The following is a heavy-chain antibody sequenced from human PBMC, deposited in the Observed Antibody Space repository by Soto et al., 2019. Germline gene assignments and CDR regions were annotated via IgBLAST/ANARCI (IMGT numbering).Heavy chain of an antibody. V-gene: IGHV3-23*01. CDR3: AKGNTYGPGSYYGMDV. D-gene: IGHD5-18*01. CDR1: GIIFSRYA. CDR2: ISGSGGTT. Sequence: PGGSLRLSCAASGIIFSRYAMSWVRQAPGKGLEWVSGISGSGGTTYYADSVKGRFAVSRDNSKNTLYLQMNSLRAEDTAVYYCAKGNTYGPGSYYGMDVWGQGTTVTVYS. J-gene: IGHJ6*02.